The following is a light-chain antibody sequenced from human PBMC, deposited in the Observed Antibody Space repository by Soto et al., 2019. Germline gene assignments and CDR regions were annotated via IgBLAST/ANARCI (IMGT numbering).Light chain of an antibody. CDR2: GNN. CDR1: SSNIGAGYD. J-gene: IGLJ1*01. V-gene: IGLV1-40*01. CDR3: QSYDNSLSGYV. Sequence: QSVLTQPPSVSGAPGQRVTISCTGSSSNIGAGYDVHWYQQLPGTAPKLLIYGNNNRPSGVPDRFSGSKSGSSPSLATTGLQAEDEADYYCQSYDNSLSGYVFGTGTKVTVL.